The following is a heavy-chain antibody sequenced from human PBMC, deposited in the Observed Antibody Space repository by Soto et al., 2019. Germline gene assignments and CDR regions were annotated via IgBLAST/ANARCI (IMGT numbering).Heavy chain of an antibody. V-gene: IGHV1-69*13. CDR1: GGTFSSYA. D-gene: IGHD5-18*01. J-gene: IGHJ4*02. CDR2: IIPIFGTA. CDR3: ARAERGYSYGSTPFDY. Sequence: GASVKVSCKASGGTFSSYAISWVRQAPGQGLEWMGGIIPIFGTANYAQKFQGRVTITADESTSTAYMELSSLRSEDTAVYYCARAERGYSYGSTPFDYWGQGTLVTVSS.